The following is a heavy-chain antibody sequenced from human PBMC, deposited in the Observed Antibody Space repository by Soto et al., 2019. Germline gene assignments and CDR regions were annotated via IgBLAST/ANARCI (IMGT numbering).Heavy chain of an antibody. J-gene: IGHJ4*02. CDR3: ARAQYSSRWYPFDD. V-gene: IGHV3-33*01. CDR1: GFTFSSYG. CDR2: IWYDGSNE. D-gene: IGHD6-13*01. Sequence: QVQLVESGGGVVQPGRSLRLSCAASGFTFSSYGMHWVRQAPGKGLEWVAVIWYDGSNEYYADSVKGRFTISRDNSKNTLDLQMNSLRAEDTAVYYCARAQYSSRWYPFDDWGQGTLVTVSS.